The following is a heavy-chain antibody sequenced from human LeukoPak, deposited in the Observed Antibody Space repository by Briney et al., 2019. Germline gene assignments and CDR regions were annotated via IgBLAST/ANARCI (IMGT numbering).Heavy chain of an antibody. CDR1: GGTFSSYA. J-gene: IGHJ4*02. Sequence: SVKVSCKASGGTFSSYAISWVRQAPGQGLEWMGGIIPIFGTTKYAQKFQDRVTITADESTSTAYMELSSLRSEDTAVYYCATGLKYYSDGSGYYKNDSWGQGTLVTVSS. CDR2: IIPIFGTT. D-gene: IGHD3-22*01. CDR3: ATGLKYYSDGSGYYKNDS. V-gene: IGHV1-69*13.